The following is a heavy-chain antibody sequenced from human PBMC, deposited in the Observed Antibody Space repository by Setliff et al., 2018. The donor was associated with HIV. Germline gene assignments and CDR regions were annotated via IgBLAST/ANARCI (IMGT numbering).Heavy chain of an antibody. J-gene: IGHJ6*03. CDR3: ARARGLLPYYYLDV. CDR1: GGSISSGGYY. V-gene: IGHV4-31*03. Sequence: PSETLSLTCTVSGGSISSGGYYWSWIRQHPGKGLEWIGYIYYSGSTYYNPSLKSRVTMSVDTSKNQFSLKLSSMTAADTAVYYCARARGLLPYYYLDVWGQGTMVTVSS. CDR2: IYYSGST. D-gene: IGHD3-10*01.